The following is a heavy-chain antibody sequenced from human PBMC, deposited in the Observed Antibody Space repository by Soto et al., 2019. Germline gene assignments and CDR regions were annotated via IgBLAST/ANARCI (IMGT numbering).Heavy chain of an antibody. CDR3: ARSVEGHFDY. CDR1: GFTFSVYS. J-gene: IGHJ4*02. CDR2: ITSDTNTI. Sequence: EVQLVESGGGLVQPGGSLRLSCAASGFTFSVYSMNWVRQAPGKGLEWSSYITSDTNTIKYADSVKGRFTISRDNAKNSLYLQMNSLRDEETAVYFCARSVEGHFDYWGQGTVVTVSS. D-gene: IGHD6-19*01. V-gene: IGHV3-48*02.